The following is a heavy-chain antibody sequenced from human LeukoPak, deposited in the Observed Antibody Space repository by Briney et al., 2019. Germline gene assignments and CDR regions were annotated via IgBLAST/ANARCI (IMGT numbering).Heavy chain of an antibody. D-gene: IGHD2-15*01. J-gene: IGHJ4*02. CDR3: AKGGWLDN. V-gene: IGHV3-23*01. Sequence: GGSLRLSCAASGFSFSSYHMTWVRQAPGKGLEWVSAVSSSGISTDYADSVKGQFTISRDNSKNTLSLQMNSLRAEDTAVYYCAKGGWLDNWGQGTLVIVSS. CDR2: VSSSGIST. CDR1: GFSFSSYH.